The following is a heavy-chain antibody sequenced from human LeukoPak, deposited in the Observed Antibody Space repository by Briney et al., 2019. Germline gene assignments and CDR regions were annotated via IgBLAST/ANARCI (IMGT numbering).Heavy chain of an antibody. CDR1: GGPISSGGYY. CDR3: ARGGLYCSSTSCYQFWFDP. CDR2: IYYSGST. J-gene: IGHJ5*02. D-gene: IGHD2-2*01. V-gene: IGHV4-31*03. Sequence: SETLSLTCTVSGGPISSGGYYWSWIRQHPGKGLEWIGYIYYSGSTYYNPSLKSRVTISVDTSKNQFSLKLSSVTAADTAVYYCARGGLYCSSTSCYQFWFDPWGQGTLVTVSS.